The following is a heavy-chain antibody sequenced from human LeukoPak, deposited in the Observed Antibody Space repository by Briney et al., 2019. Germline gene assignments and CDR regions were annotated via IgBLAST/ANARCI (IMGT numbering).Heavy chain of an antibody. CDR3: ARDFTVRGVLGY. J-gene: IGHJ4*02. CDR1: GYIFSGYY. CDR2: INPNSGGT. D-gene: IGHD3-10*01. Sequence: GASVKLSCTASGYIFSGYYMHWVRQAPGQGLEWIGWINPNSGGTNYAQKFQGRVTMTRDTSISTAYMELSRLKSDDTAVYYCARDFTVRGVLGYWGQGTLVTVSS. V-gene: IGHV1-2*02.